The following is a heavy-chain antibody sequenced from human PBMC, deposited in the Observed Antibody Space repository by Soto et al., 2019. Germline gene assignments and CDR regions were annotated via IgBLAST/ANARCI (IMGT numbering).Heavy chain of an antibody. D-gene: IGHD3-9*01. J-gene: IGHJ5*02. V-gene: IGHV4-31*03. CDR2: IHYTGRT. Sequence: QVQLQESGPGLVKPSQTLSLTCTVSGGSISSGGYYWSWIRQHPGKGLERIGYIHYTGRTYYNPSLRGRVTISLDTYRIQFSLELSSVTAADTAVYYCARGETYYDILKGFDPWGQGTLVTVSS. CDR1: GGSISSGGYY. CDR3: ARGETYYDILKGFDP.